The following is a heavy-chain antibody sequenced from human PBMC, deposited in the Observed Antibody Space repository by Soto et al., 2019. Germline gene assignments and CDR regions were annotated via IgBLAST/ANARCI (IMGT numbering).Heavy chain of an antibody. J-gene: IGHJ4*02. Sequence: SETMSLTCAVSGYSISSSNWWGWIRQPPGKGLEWIGYIYYSGTTYYNPSLKSRVTMSVDTSKNQFSLKLTSVTAVDTAVYYCARREIQGPIDYWGQGTLVTVS. V-gene: IGHV4-28*01. D-gene: IGHD1-26*01. CDR3: ARREIQGPIDY. CDR2: IYYSGTT. CDR1: GYSISSSNW.